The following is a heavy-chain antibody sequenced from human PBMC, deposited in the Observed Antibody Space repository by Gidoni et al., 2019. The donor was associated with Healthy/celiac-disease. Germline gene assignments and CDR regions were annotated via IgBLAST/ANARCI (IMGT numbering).Heavy chain of an antibody. Sequence: QVQLQESGPGLVKPSETLSLTCTVSGGSISSYYWSWIRQPPGKGLEWIGYIYYSGSTNYTPSLKSRVTISVDTSKNQFSLKLSSVTAADTAVYYCAGAPAGPYSRGWSPLFDYWGQGTLVTVSS. CDR1: GGSISSYY. V-gene: IGHV4-59*01. CDR2: IYYSGST. CDR3: AGAPAGPYSRGWSPLFDY. J-gene: IGHJ4*02. D-gene: IGHD6-19*01.